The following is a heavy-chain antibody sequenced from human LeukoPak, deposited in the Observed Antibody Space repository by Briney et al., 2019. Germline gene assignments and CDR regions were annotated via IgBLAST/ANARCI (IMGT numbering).Heavy chain of an antibody. V-gene: IGHV3-53*01. CDR3: AKSPLRGSSWYSPRYYFDY. CDR1: GFTVSSNY. D-gene: IGHD6-13*01. CDR2: IYSGGST. Sequence: PGGSLRLSCAASGFTVSSNYMSWVRQAPGKGLEWVSVIYSGGSTYYADSVKGRFTISRDNSKNTLYLQMNSLRAEDTAVYYCAKSPLRGSSWYSPRYYFDYWGQGTLVTVSS. J-gene: IGHJ4*02.